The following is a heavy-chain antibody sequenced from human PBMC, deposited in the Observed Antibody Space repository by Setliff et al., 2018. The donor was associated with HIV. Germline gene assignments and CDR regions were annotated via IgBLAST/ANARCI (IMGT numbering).Heavy chain of an antibody. CDR2: ISGGGDRT. CDR1: GFTFSSAW. CDR3: ARDPGYSSSWYYFNY. J-gene: IGHJ4*02. Sequence: PGESLKISCAASGFTFSSAWMGWVRQAPGKGLEWVSAISGGGDRTYHADSVRGRFTISRDNAKNSLYLQMNSLRAEDTAVYYCARDPGYSSSWYYFNYWGQGTLVTVSS. D-gene: IGHD6-13*01. V-gene: IGHV3-23*01.